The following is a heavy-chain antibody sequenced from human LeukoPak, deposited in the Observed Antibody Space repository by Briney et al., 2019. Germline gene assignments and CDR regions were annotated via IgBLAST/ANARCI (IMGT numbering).Heavy chain of an antibody. CDR1: GITFSSYA. D-gene: IGHD2-2*02. V-gene: IGHV1-69*05. CDR3: ARVIMGCSSTSCYTDYYYYYMDV. J-gene: IGHJ6*03. CDR2: IIPIFGTA. Sequence: SVKVSCKASGITFSSYAISWVRQAPGQGLEWMGGIIPIFGTANYAQKFQGRVTITTDESTSTAYMELSSLRSEDTAVYYCARVIMGCSSTSCYTDYYYYYMDVWGKGTTVTVSS.